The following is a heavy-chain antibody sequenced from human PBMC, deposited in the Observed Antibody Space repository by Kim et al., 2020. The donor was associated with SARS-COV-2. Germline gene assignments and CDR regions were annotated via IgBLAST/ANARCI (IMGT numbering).Heavy chain of an antibody. CDR1: GYSISSGYY. Sequence: SETLSLTCTVSGYSISSGYYWGWIRQPPGKGLEWIGSIYHSGSTYYNPSLKSRVTISVDTSKNQFSLKLSSVTAADTAVYYCARDWDYWGQGTLVTVSS. J-gene: IGHJ4*02. V-gene: IGHV4-38-2*02. CDR3: ARDWDY. CDR2: IYHSGST.